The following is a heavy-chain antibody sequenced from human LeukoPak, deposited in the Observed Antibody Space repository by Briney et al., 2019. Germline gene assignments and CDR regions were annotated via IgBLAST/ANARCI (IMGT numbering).Heavy chain of an antibody. D-gene: IGHD6-19*01. V-gene: IGHV4-39*01. CDR2: IYYSGST. J-gene: IGHJ4*02. CDR1: GGSISSSSYY. Sequence: SETLSLTCTVSGGSISSSSYYWGWIRQPPGKGLEWIGSIYYSGSTYYNPSLKSRVTISVDTSKNQFSLKLSSVTAADTAAYYCATQGSAYSSGWYPYYFDYWGQGTLVTVSS. CDR3: ATQGSAYSSGWYPYYFDY.